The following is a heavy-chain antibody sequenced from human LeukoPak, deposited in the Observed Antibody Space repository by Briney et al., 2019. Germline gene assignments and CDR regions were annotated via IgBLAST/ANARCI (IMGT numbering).Heavy chain of an antibody. Sequence: SETLSLTCTVSGYSISSGYYWGWIRQPPGKGLEWIGSIYHSGSTYYNPSLKSRVTISVDTSKNQFSLNLSSVTAADTAVYYCARGVFSDYWGQGTLVTVSS. CDR1: GYSISSGYY. J-gene: IGHJ4*02. D-gene: IGHD6-13*01. CDR2: IYHSGST. CDR3: ARGVFSDY. V-gene: IGHV4-38-2*02.